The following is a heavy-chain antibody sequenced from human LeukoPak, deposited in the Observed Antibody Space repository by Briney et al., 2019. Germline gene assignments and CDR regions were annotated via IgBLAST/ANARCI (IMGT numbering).Heavy chain of an antibody. CDR3: ARGGFLEWLSHYFDY. CDR2: INPNSGGT. CDR1: GYTFTGYY. Sequence: ASVKVSCKASGYTFTGYYMHWVRQAPGQGLEWMGWINPNSGGTNYAQKFQGRVTMTRDTSISTAYMELSRLRSDDTAVYYCARGGFLEWLSHYFDYWGQGTLVTVSS. J-gene: IGHJ4*02. V-gene: IGHV1-2*02. D-gene: IGHD3-3*01.